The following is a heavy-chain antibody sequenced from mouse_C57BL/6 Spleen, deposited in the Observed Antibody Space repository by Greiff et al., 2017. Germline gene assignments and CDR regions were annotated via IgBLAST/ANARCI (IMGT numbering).Heavy chain of an antibody. Sequence: QVQLQQSGPELVKPGASVKISCKASGYAFSSSWMNWVKQRPGKGLEWIGRIYPGDGDTNYNGKFKGKATLTADKSSSTAYLQLSSLPSADSEVYFSARTYGSSYWYFDVWGTGTTVTVSS. J-gene: IGHJ1*03. D-gene: IGHD1-1*01. CDR1: GYAFSSSW. CDR2: IYPGDGDT. V-gene: IGHV1-82*01. CDR3: ARTYGSSYWYFDV.